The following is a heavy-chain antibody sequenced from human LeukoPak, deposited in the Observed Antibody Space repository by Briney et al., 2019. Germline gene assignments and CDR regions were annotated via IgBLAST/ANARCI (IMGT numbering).Heavy chain of an antibody. J-gene: IGHJ4*02. CDR2: ISGSGGST. CDR1: GFTFSSYA. D-gene: IGHD6-13*01. Sequence: GRSLRLSCAASGFTFSSYAMSWVRQAPGKGLEWVSAISGSGGSTYYADSVKGRFSISRDNSKNIVYLQMNSLRPEDTAIYFCAKVGGRSWFYFDSWGQGTVVTVSS. CDR3: AKVGGRSWFYFDS. V-gene: IGHV3-23*01.